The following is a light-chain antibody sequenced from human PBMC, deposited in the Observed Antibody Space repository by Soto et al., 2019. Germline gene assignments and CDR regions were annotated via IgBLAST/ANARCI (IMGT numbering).Light chain of an antibody. J-gene: IGLJ2*01. CDR2: YDS. Sequence: SYELTQPPSVSVAPGKTARITCGGNNIGSKSVYWYQQKPGQAPVLVIYYDSDRPSGIPERFSGSNSGNTATLTNSRVEAGDEADYYCQVWDSSSDHVVLGGWTPLTV. CDR3: QVWDSSSDHVV. V-gene: IGLV3-21*04. CDR1: NIGSKS.